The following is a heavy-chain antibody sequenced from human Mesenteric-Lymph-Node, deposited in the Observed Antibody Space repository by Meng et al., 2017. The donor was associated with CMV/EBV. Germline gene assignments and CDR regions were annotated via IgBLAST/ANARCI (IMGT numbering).Heavy chain of an antibody. CDR3: ARDGRERIFQH. CDR2: MNPNSGNT. Sequence: ASVKVSCKASGYTFTNYDINWVRQATGQGLEWMGWMNPNSGNTGYAQKFQGRVTMTWNTSISTAYMELSSLRSEDTAVYYCARDGRERIFQHWGQGTLVTVSS. V-gene: IGHV1-8*01. D-gene: IGHD2-15*01. J-gene: IGHJ1*01. CDR1: GYTFTNYD.